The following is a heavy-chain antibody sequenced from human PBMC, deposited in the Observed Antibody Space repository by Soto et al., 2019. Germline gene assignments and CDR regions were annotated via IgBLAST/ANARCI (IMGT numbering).Heavy chain of an antibody. CDR2: INPSGGST. CDR3: ARDGCYDFWSGYYSCYGMDV. D-gene: IGHD3-3*01. Sequence: QVQLVQSGAEVKKPGASVKVSCKASGYTFTSYYMHWVRQAPGQGLEWMGIINPSGGSTSYAQKCEGRVTMTRDTSTSTVYMELSSLRSEDTAVYYCARDGCYDFWSGYYSCYGMDVWGQGTTVTVSS. V-gene: IGHV1-46*01. CDR1: GYTFTSYY. J-gene: IGHJ6*02.